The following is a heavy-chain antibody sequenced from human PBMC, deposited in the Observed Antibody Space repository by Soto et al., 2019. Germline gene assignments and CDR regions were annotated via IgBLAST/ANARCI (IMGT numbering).Heavy chain of an antibody. CDR2: ISGSGGST. V-gene: IGHV3-23*01. CDR3: AKQGGSSGYYDD. J-gene: IGHJ4*02. D-gene: IGHD3-22*01. Sequence: GGSLRLSCAASGFIFSTYAMSWVRQAPGKGLEWVSAISGSGGSTYYADSVKGRLTISRDNSKKTLYMQMNSLRGEDTAVYYCAKQGGSSGYYDDCGQGTPVTVSS. CDR1: GFIFSTYA.